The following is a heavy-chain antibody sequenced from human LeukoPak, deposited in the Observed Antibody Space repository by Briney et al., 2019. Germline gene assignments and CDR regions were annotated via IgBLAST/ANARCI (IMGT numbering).Heavy chain of an antibody. CDR2: INPSGGST. CDR3: AREGMVAAAGRGSRWFDP. Sequence: ASVKVSCKASGYTFTSYYMHWVRQAPGQGLEWMGIINPSGGSTSYAQKFQGRVTMTRDMSTSTVYMELSSLRSEDTAVYYCAREGMVAAAGRGSRWFDPWGQGTLVTVSS. V-gene: IGHV1-46*01. J-gene: IGHJ5*02. CDR1: GYTFTSYY. D-gene: IGHD6-13*01.